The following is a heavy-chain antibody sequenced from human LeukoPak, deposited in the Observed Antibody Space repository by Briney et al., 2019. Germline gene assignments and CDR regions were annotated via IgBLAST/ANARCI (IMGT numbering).Heavy chain of an antibody. Sequence: GGSLRLSCAASGFTFSIYWMSWVRQAPGKGLEWVANIKQDGSEKYYVDSVKGRFTISRDNAKNSLYLQMNSLRAEDTAVYYCARFPYYYDSSGYYYLNYYYYGMDVWGQGTTVTVSS. CDR1: GFTFSIYW. J-gene: IGHJ6*02. CDR3: ARFPYYYDSSGYYYLNYYYYGMDV. CDR2: IKQDGSEK. D-gene: IGHD3-22*01. V-gene: IGHV3-7*01.